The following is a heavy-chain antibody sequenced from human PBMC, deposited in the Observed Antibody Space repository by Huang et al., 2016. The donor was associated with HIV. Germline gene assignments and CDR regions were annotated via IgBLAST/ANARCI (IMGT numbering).Heavy chain of an antibody. D-gene: IGHD6-13*01. V-gene: IGHV4-39*01. CDR1: GGSISSSSYY. J-gene: IGHJ5*02. CDR2: IYQSGTT. Sequence: QLQLQESGPGLVKPSETLSLTCTVSGGSISSSSYYWGWLRQPPGKGLEWIGSIYQSGTTYYNPSLKSRLTRSVDTSRTQFSVKLSSGTAADTAVYYCAAHGRIVGIPAAPLRFDPWGQGTLVTVSS. CDR3: AAHGRIVGIPAAPLRFDP.